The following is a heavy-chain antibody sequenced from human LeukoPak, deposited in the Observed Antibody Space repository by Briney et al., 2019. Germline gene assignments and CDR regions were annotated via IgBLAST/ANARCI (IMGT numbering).Heavy chain of an antibody. CDR2: IKQDGSEK. Sequence: TGGSLRLSCAASGFTFSSYWVSWVRQAPGKGLEWVANIKQDGSEKYYVDSVKGRFTISRDNPKNSLYLQMNNLRAEDTAVYYCASGLGRAIYYGSGRADYWGQGTLVTVSS. V-gene: IGHV3-7*01. D-gene: IGHD3-10*01. CDR1: GFTFSSYW. J-gene: IGHJ4*02. CDR3: ASGLGRAIYYGSGRADY.